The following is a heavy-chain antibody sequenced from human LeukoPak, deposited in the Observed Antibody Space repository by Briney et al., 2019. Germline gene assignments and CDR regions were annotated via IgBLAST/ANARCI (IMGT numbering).Heavy chain of an antibody. J-gene: IGHJ3*02. CDR2: ISGSGGST. CDR3: ANAHYYDSSGYYVI. CDR1: GFTFSSYA. Sequence: GGSLRLSCAASGFTFSSYAMSWVRQAPGKGLEWVSAISGSGGSTYYADSVKGRFTISRDNSKNTLYPQMNSLRAEDTAVYYCANAHYYDSSGYYVIWGQGTMVTVSS. V-gene: IGHV3-23*01. D-gene: IGHD3-22*01.